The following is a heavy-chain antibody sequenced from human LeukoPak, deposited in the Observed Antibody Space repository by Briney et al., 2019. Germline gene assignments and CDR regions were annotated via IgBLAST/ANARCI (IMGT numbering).Heavy chain of an antibody. J-gene: IGHJ4*02. CDR2: INPSGGST. Sequence: GASVKVSCRASGYTFTSYDINWVRQAPGQGLEWMGIINPSGGSTSYAQRFQGRVTMTRDTSTSTVYMELSSLRSEDTAVYYCARETSGGWYSWGQGTLVTVSS. CDR3: ARETSGGWYS. V-gene: IGHV1-46*01. D-gene: IGHD6-19*01. CDR1: GYTFTSYD.